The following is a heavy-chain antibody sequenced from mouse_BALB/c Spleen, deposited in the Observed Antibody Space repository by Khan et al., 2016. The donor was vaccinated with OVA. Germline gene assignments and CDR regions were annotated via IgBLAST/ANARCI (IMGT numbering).Heavy chain of an antibody. CDR3: TRSGYGSFAY. Sequence: QVQLKQSGAELVKPGASVRLSCKASGYTFTSYYLYWVKQRPGQGLEWIGDINPSSGGTNFNEKFKSKATLTVDKSSSTAYIQLNSLTSEDYAVYYCTRSGYGSFAYWGQGTLVTVSA. D-gene: IGHD2-2*01. CDR2: INPSSGGT. CDR1: GYTFTSYY. V-gene: IGHV1S81*02. J-gene: IGHJ3*01.